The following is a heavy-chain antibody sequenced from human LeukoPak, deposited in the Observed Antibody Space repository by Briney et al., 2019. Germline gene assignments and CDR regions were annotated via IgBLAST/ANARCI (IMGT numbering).Heavy chain of an antibody. CDR3: ARRLRFVGVWFDP. J-gene: IGHJ5*02. V-gene: IGHV4-61*05. Sequence: SETLSLTCTVSGGSISSSSYYWSWIRQPPGKRLEWIGYIYYSGSTSYNPSLKSRVTISVDTSKNQFSLKLSSVTAADTAVYYCARRLRFVGVWFDPWGQGTLVTVSS. CDR2: IYYSGST. CDR1: GGSISSSSYY. D-gene: IGHD3-10*01.